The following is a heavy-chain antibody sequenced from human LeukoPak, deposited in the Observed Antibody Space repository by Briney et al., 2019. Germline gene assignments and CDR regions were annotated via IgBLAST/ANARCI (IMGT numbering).Heavy chain of an antibody. D-gene: IGHD3-10*01. CDR1: GGSISSYY. J-gene: IGHJ4*02. CDR3: SRLAGYYFDY. Sequence: SETLSLTCTVSGGSISSYYWSWIRQPPGKGLEWIGYIYYSGSTNYNPSLKSRVTISVDTSKNQFSLKLSSVTAADTAVYYCSRLAGYYFDYWGQGTLVTVSS. V-gene: IGHV4-59*01. CDR2: IYYSGST.